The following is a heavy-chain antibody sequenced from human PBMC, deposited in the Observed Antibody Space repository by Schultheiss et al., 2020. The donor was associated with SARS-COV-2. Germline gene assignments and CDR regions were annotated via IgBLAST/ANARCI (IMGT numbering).Heavy chain of an antibody. CDR3: ARDKLGGNSIIKFDY. CDR2: ISYDGSNK. V-gene: IGHV3-30*04. D-gene: IGHD3-10*01. J-gene: IGHJ4*02. Sequence: GGSLRLSCAASGFTFSSYAMHWVRQAPGKGLEWVAVISYDGSNKYYADSVKGRFTISRDNAKNSLYLQMNSLRAEDTAVYYCARDKLGGNSIIKFDYWGQGTLVTVSS. CDR1: GFTFSSYA.